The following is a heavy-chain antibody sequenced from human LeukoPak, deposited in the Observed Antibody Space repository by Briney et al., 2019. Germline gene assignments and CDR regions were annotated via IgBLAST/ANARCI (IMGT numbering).Heavy chain of an antibody. CDR3: AKVLSKGGGYYLTDY. CDR2: IWYDGSNK. CDR1: GFTFSSYG. J-gene: IGHJ4*02. V-gene: IGHV3-30*02. Sequence: PGGSLRLSCAASGFTFSSYGMHWVRQAPGKGLEWVAVIWYDGSNKYYADSVKGRFTIFRDNSKNTLYLQMNSLRPEDTAVYYCAKVLSKGGGYYLTDYWGQGTLVTVSS. D-gene: IGHD3-22*01.